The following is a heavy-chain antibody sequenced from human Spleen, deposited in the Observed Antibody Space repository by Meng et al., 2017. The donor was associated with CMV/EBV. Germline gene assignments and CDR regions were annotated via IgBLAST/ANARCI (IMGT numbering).Heavy chain of an antibody. CDR1: GYRRGDVY. CDR2: IAPEDSDT. CDR3: VVELAN. Sequence: VKIAGRASGYRRGDVYMSWERRGSGKEAKWMGRIAPEDSDTIIAEKFQGRVTMTADKPRSTAYLEVTSLTPADAAGYYCVVELANWGQGTLVTVSS. V-gene: IGHV1-69-2*01. D-gene: IGHD3-3*02. J-gene: IGHJ4*02.